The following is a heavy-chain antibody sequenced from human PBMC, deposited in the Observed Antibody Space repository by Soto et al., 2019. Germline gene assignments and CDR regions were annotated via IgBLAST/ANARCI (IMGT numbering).Heavy chain of an antibody. CDR3: ARNRNPSSKTHGMDV. J-gene: IGHJ6*02. V-gene: IGHV3-21*01. CDR1: GLSFSTHS. CDR2: ISSSSTYI. Sequence: GGSLRLSCVPSGLSFSTHSMNWVRQAPGKGLEWVSSISSSSTYIYYADSVKGRFTISRDNAKSSLYLQMNSLRADDTAVYYCARNRNPSSKTHGMDVWGQGTTVTVSS.